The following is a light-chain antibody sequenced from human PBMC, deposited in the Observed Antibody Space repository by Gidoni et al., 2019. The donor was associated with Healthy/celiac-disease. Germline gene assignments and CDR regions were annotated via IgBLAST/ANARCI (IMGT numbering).Light chain of an antibody. Sequence: SDELTQPPSVSVSPGQTASITCSGDKLGDKYACWYQQKPGQSPVLVIYQDSKRPSGFPERFSGSNSGNTATLTISGTQAMDEADYYCQAWDSSTVVFGGGTKLTVL. J-gene: IGLJ2*01. CDR3: QAWDSSTVV. CDR2: QDS. V-gene: IGLV3-1*01. CDR1: KLGDKY.